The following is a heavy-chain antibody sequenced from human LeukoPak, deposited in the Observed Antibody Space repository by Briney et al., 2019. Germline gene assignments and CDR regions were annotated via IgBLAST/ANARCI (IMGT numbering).Heavy chain of an antibody. D-gene: IGHD4-17*01. V-gene: IGHV1-2*02. CDR2: INPHSGGT. Sequence: GASVKVSCKASGYTFTGYYIHWVRQAPGQGLEWMGWINPHSGGTNYAQKFQGRVTITADKSTSTAYMELSSLRSEDTAVYYCARTSGVVTTAKFDYWGQGTLVTVSS. J-gene: IGHJ4*02. CDR3: ARTSGVVTTAKFDY. CDR1: GYTFTGYY.